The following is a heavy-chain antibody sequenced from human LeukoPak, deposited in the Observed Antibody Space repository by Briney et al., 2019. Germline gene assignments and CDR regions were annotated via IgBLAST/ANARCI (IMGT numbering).Heavy chain of an antibody. CDR2: IYYTGTT. D-gene: IGHD5-18*01. CDR3: ARGYGRYFDY. V-gene: IGHV4-59*01. Sequence: KSSETLSLTCTVSNGSISSFYWTWIRQPPGKGLEWIGYIYYTGTTDYNPSLKSRVTISVDTSKNQFSLKLSSVTAADTAVYYCARGYGRYFDYWAREPWSPSPQ. CDR1: NGSISSFY. J-gene: IGHJ4*02.